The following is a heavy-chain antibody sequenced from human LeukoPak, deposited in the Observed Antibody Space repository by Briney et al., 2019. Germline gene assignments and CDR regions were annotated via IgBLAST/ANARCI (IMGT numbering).Heavy chain of an antibody. CDR2: ISASGGST. V-gene: IGHV3-23*01. J-gene: IGHJ4*02. D-gene: IGHD3-3*01. Sequence: GGSLRLSCAASGFTFSSYAMSWVRQAPGKGLEWVSTISASGGSTYYAESVKGRFTISRDNSKNTLYLQMNSLRAEDTAVYYCAKSGSSYYDFWSVDSWGQGTLVTVSS. CDR1: GFTFSSYA. CDR3: AKSGSSYYDFWSVDS.